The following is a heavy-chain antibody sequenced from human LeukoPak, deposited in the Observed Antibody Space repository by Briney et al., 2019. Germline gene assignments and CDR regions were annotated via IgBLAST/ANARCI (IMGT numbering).Heavy chain of an antibody. J-gene: IGHJ1*01. Sequence: PGRSLRLSCAASGFTFSSYAMHWVRQAPGKGLEWVAVISYDGSNKYYADPVKGRFTISRDNSKNTLYLQMNSLRAEDTAVYYCARDRDSGSYYPAEYFQHWGQGTLVTVSS. D-gene: IGHD1-26*01. CDR3: ARDRDSGSYYPAEYFQH. CDR2: ISYDGSNK. V-gene: IGHV3-30-3*01. CDR1: GFTFSSYA.